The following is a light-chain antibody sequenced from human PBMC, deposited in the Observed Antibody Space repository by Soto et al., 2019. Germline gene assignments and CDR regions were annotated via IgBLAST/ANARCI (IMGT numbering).Light chain of an antibody. V-gene: IGLV3-21*04. Sequence: SYELTQSPSVSVAPEKTATITCGGNNIGNKRVHWYRQKPGQAPVLLISYDSDRPSGIPERFSGSNSGNTATLTISRVEAGDEDDSFCQVWDIMREDEVFGSGTKVTVL. CDR3: QVWDIMREDEV. CDR2: YDS. J-gene: IGLJ1*01. CDR1: NIGNKR.